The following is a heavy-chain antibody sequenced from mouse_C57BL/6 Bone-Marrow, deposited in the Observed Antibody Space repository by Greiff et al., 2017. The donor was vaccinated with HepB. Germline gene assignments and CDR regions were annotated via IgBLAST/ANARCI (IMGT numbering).Heavy chain of an antibody. CDR2: IDPSDSYT. CDR1: GYTFTSYW. V-gene: IGHV1-69*01. J-gene: IGHJ3*01. Sequence: QVQLQQSGAELVMPGASVKLSCKASGYTFTSYWMHWVKQRPGQGLEWIGEIDPSDSYTNYNQKFKGKSTLTVDKSSSTAYMQLSSLTSEDSAVYYCAYAFAYWGQGTLVTVSA. CDR3: AYAFAY. D-gene: IGHD1-1*01.